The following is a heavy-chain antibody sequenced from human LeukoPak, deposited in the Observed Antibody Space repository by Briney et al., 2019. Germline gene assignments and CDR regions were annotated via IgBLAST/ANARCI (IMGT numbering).Heavy chain of an antibody. V-gene: IGHV3-21*01. CDR1: GFTFSSYG. CDR2: ISGTSAYI. J-gene: IGHJ3*02. D-gene: IGHD7-27*01. Sequence: GWSLRLPCAASGFTFSSYGMNWVRQAPRKGLEWVSSISGTSAYIYYADSVRGRFTISRDNAKNSLYLQMNSLRAEDTAVYFCARKLTGSFDIWGQGTMVTVSS. CDR3: ARKLTGSFDI.